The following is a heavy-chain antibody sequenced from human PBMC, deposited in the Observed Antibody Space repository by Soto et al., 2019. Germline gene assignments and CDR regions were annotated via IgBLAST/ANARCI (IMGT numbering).Heavy chain of an antibody. D-gene: IGHD6-13*01. CDR3: ARVPNTRSWYYFDY. CDR1: GYTFTSYA. V-gene: IGHV1-3*05. CDR2: INAGNGNT. Sequence: QVQLVQSGAEEKKPGASVKVSCKASGYTFTSYAMHWVRQAPGQRLEWMGWINAGNGNTKYSQKFQGRVTITRDTSASPAYMELSSLRSEDTAVYYCARVPNTRSWYYFDYWGQGTLVTVSS. J-gene: IGHJ4*02.